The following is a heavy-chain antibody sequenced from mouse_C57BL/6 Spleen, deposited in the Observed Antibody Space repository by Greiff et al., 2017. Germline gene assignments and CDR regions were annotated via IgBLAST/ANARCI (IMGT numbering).Heavy chain of an antibody. Sequence: EVKLMESGGGLVQPGGSLSLSCAASGFTFTDYYMSWVRQPPGKALEWLGFIRNKANGYTTEYSASVKGRFTISRDNSPSILYLQMNALRAEDSATYYCARSPYYYGSSPFAYWGQGTLVTVSA. V-gene: IGHV7-3*01. D-gene: IGHD1-1*01. CDR3: ARSPYYYGSSPFAY. CDR1: GFTFTDYY. CDR2: IRNKANGYTT. J-gene: IGHJ3*01.